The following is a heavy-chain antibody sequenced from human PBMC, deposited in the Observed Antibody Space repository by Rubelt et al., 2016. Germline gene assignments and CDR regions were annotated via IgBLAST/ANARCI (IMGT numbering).Heavy chain of an antibody. Sequence: QVQLVQSGSELKKPGASVKVSCKASEYSFSRFGMHWVRQAPGQGLQWIGWINTNTADPTYAQDFTGRFVFSLDTSVRRVYLHISSLKAEETCVYYGARDSGTYLFDYWGQGTLVTVSS. CDR3: ARDSGTYLFDY. V-gene: IGHV7-4-1*02. CDR2: INTNTADP. J-gene: IGHJ4*02. D-gene: IGHD1-26*01. CDR1: EYSFSRFG.